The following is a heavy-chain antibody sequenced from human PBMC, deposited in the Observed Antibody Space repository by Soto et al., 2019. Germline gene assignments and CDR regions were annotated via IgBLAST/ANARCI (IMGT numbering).Heavy chain of an antibody. CDR3: ASAGTMIVGAAAFDY. Sequence: QVQLVQSGAEVKKPGSSVKVSCKASGGTFSSYAISWVRQAPGQGLEWMGGIIPIFGTANYAQKFQGRVTITADESTRTAYMELSSLRSEDTAVYYCASAGTMIVGAAAFDYWGQGTLVTVSS. J-gene: IGHJ4*02. CDR2: IIPIFGTA. CDR1: GGTFSSYA. V-gene: IGHV1-69*01. D-gene: IGHD3-22*01.